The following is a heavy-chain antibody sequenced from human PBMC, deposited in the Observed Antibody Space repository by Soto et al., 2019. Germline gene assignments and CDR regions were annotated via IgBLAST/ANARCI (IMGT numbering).Heavy chain of an antibody. J-gene: IGHJ4*02. D-gene: IGHD3-10*01. CDR3: TRETFGASDY. CDR1: GFTFSGDW. V-gene: IGHV3-74*01. CDR2: IDPYDTGI. Sequence: EVQLVESGGGLVQPGGSLRLSCRDSGFTFSGDWMHWVRQAPGKGLDWVSRIDPYDTGISYADSVKGRFTISRDNAKSTLYLQMISLRPEDTAVYYCTRETFGASDYWGQGTLVTVSS.